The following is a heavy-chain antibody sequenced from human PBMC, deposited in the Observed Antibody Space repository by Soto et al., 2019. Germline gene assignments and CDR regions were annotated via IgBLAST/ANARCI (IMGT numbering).Heavy chain of an antibody. V-gene: IGHV3-33*01. CDR3: ARDQVGQYGSGSYDY. Sequence: PGGSLRLSCAASGFTFSSYGMHWVRQAPGKGLEWVAVIWYDGSNKYYADSVKGRFTISRDNSKNTLYLQMNSLRAEDTAVYYCARDQVGQYGSGSYDYWGQGTLVTVSS. CDR1: GFTFSSYG. CDR2: IWYDGSNK. D-gene: IGHD3-10*01. J-gene: IGHJ4*02.